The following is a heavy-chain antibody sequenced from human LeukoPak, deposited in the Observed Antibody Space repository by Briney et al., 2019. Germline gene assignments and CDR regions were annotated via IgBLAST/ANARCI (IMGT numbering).Heavy chain of an antibody. CDR3: ATRDCTNGVCYNYYYGMDV. CDR2: IYYSGST. J-gene: IGHJ6*02. Sequence: LETLSLTCTVSGGSISSSSYYWGWIRQPPGKGLEWIGSIYYSGSTYYNPSLKSRVTISVDTSKNQFSLKLSSVTAADTAVYYCATRDCTNGVCYNYYYGMDVWGQGTTVTVSS. V-gene: IGHV4-39*01. D-gene: IGHD2-8*01. CDR1: GGSISSSSYY.